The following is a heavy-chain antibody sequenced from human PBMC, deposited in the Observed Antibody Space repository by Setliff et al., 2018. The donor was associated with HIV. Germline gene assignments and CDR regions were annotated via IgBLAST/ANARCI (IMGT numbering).Heavy chain of an antibody. Sequence: GASVKVSCKASGYTFTTYDINWVRQATGQGLEWMGWMNPNSGNTGYAQKFQGGVTMTRHTSTSTAYMQLSSLRSEDTAVYYCARVIPDYGDYYFDYWGQGTLVTVSS. CDR1: GYTFTTYD. V-gene: IGHV1-8*02. CDR2: MNPNSGNT. J-gene: IGHJ4*02. D-gene: IGHD4-17*01. CDR3: ARVIPDYGDYYFDY.